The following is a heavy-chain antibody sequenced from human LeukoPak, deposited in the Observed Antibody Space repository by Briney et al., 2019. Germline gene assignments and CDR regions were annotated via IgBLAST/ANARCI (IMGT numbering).Heavy chain of an antibody. CDR3: ARVFDGFNAVHDY. D-gene: IGHD3-9*01. V-gene: IGHV1-69*13. CDR1: GGTFSSYA. J-gene: IGHJ4*02. Sequence: ASVKVSCKASGGTFSSYAISWVRQAPGQGLEWMGGIIPIFGTANYAQKFQGRVTITADESTSTAYMELSSLRSEDTAVYFCARVFDGFNAVHDYWGQGTQVTVSS. CDR2: IIPIFGTA.